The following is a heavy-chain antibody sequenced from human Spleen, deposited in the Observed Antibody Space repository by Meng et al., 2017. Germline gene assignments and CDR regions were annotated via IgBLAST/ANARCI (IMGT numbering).Heavy chain of an antibody. CDR1: GITFSGYA. CDR3: VRVQLVPPFDY. D-gene: IGHD1-1*01. Sequence: GESLKISCVGSGITFSGYAMSWVRQAPGEGLVWVSRINTDGSATAYADPVKGRFTISRDNAKNTLYLQMNSLRAEDTAVYYCVRVQLVPPFDYWGQGTLVTVSS. J-gene: IGHJ4*02. CDR2: INTDGSAT. V-gene: IGHV3-74*01.